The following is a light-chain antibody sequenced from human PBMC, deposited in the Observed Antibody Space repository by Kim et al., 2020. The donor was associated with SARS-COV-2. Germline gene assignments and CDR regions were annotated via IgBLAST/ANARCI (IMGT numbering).Light chain of an antibody. Sequence: SVSPGQTASSNCSGDKLGDKYASWYQKKPGQSPVVVIYEGKNRPSGIPERFSGSSSGNTATLTISENQAMDEADYYCQAWDSNTVVFGGGTRLTVL. V-gene: IGLV3-1*01. J-gene: IGLJ2*01. CDR2: EGK. CDR3: QAWDSNTVV. CDR1: KLGDKY.